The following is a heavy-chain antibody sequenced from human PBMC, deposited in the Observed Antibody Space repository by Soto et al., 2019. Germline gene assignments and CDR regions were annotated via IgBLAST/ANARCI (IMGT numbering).Heavy chain of an antibody. J-gene: IGHJ4*02. CDR1: DDSINSDKYY. CDR2: IYYRGNA. D-gene: IGHD2-15*01. V-gene: IGHV4-39*01. CDR3: ARHELGFCSGGACPYYFDY. Sequence: PSETLSLTCSVSDDSINSDKYYWGWIRQPPGKGLEWIGSIYYRGNANYNPSLQSRVTISLDTSKNQFSLKVSSVTAADTAVYFCARHELGFCSGGACPYYFDYWGQGTLVTVSS.